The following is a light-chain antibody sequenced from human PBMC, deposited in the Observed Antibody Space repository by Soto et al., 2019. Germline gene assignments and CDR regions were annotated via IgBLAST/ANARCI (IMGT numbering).Light chain of an antibody. CDR1: SRDVGGYNY. V-gene: IGLV2-14*01. CDR3: CAYAGSYTFYV. CDR2: EVT. J-gene: IGLJ1*01. Sequence: QSVLTQPASVSGSPGQSISISCTGTSRDVGGYNYVSWYQQHPGKAPKLLIYEVTNRPSGVSNRFSASKSGNTASLTISGLQAEDEADYYCCAYAGSYTFYVFGTGTKVTVL.